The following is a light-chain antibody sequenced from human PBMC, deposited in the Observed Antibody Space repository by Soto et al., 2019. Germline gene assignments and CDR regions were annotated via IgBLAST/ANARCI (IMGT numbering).Light chain of an antibody. CDR3: SSYRTGSAFYV. CDR1: SSDVGDYNY. CDR2: EVR. J-gene: IGLJ1*01. V-gene: IGLV2-14*01. Sequence: QSAVTQPASVSGSPGQSITISCTGTSSDVGDYNYVSWYQHHPGKAPKLLIYEVRNRPSGVPNRFSGAKSGNTASLTISGLQAEDEADDYCSSYRTGSAFYVFGSGTKVTVL.